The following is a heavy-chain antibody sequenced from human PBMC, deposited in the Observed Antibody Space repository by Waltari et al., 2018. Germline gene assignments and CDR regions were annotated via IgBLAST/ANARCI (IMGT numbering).Heavy chain of an antibody. D-gene: IGHD1-26*01. CDR1: GGSISSSSYY. Sequence: QLQLQESGPGLVKPSETLSLTCTVSGGSISSSSYYWGWIRQPPGKGLEWIGSIYYSGSNYYNPSLKSRVTISVDTSKNQFSLKLSSVTAADTAVYYCARDPPAWVDYYGMDVWGQGTTVTVSS. CDR3: ARDPPAWVDYYGMDV. CDR2: IYYSGSN. J-gene: IGHJ6*02. V-gene: IGHV4-39*07.